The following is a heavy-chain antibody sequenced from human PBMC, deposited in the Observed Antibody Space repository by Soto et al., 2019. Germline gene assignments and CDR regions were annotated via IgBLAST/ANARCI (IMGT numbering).Heavy chain of an antibody. Sequence: TLSLTCTVSGGSISIGDYFWTWIRRPPGRALEWIGYIYYTGSTFYNPSLRSRVTISGDTSKSEFSLTLNSVTAADTAVYYCARGRGSSWNFDYWGQGTLVTVSS. J-gene: IGHJ4*02. CDR3: ARGRGSSWNFDY. D-gene: IGHD6-13*01. V-gene: IGHV4-30-4*01. CDR1: GGSISIGDYF. CDR2: IYYTGST.